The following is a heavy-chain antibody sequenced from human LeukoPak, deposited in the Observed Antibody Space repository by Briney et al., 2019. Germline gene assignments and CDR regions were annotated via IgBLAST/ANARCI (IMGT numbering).Heavy chain of an antibody. J-gene: IGHJ6*02. CDR3: AKDPNSGMDV. D-gene: IGHD2/OR15-2a*01. V-gene: IGHV3-48*01. Sequence: PGGSLRLSCAASGFTFSSYSMNWVRQAPGKGLEWVSYISSSSSTIYYADSVKGRFTISRDNSKNTLYLQMNSLRAEDTAVYYCAKDPNSGMDVWGQGTTVTVSS. CDR1: GFTFSSYS. CDR2: ISSSSSTI.